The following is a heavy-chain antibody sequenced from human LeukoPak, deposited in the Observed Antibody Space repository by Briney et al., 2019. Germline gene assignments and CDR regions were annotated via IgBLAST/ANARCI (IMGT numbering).Heavy chain of an antibody. CDR2: ITGSGDIR. CDR1: GFTFSDYY. J-gene: IGHJ1*01. D-gene: IGHD4-11*01. CDR3: ATYSILNARELRY. Sequence: GGFLRLSCAASGFTFSDYYMSWIRQAPGKGLEWVAYITGSGDIRSYLDSVKGRFTISRDNAKKSLYLQMNSLGADDTAVYYCATYSILNARELRYWGQGTLVTVTS. V-gene: IGHV3-11*04.